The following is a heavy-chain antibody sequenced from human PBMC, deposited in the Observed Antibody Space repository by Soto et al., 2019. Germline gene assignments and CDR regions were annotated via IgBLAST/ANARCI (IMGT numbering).Heavy chain of an antibody. CDR2: IIPIFGTA. D-gene: IGHD1-1*01. CDR3: ARASPWNRVTRRKNYYYGMDV. Sequence: VASVKVSCKASGGTFSSYAISWVRQAPGQGLEWMGGIIPIFGTANYAQKFQGRVTITADESTSTAYMELSSLRSEDTAVYYCARASPWNRVTRRKNYYYGMDVWGQGTTVTVSS. J-gene: IGHJ6*02. CDR1: GGTFSSYA. V-gene: IGHV1-69*13.